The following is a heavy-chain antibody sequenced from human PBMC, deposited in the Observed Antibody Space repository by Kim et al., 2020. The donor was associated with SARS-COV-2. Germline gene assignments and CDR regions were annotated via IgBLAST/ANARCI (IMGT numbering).Heavy chain of an antibody. CDR3: VRERGYTDSWSGSDYYYYYMDG. CDR1: GGSMTSSY. Sequence: SETLSLTCIVSGGSMTSSYGTWIRQPPGKGLEWVGSIYYSGSANYNPSLKSRVTISVDLSKKQFSLKLRSVTAADTAVYYCVRERGYTDSWSGSDYYYYYMDGWGKGTTVTVSS. V-gene: IGHV4-59*01. D-gene: IGHD3-3*01. CDR2: IYYSGSA. J-gene: IGHJ6*03.